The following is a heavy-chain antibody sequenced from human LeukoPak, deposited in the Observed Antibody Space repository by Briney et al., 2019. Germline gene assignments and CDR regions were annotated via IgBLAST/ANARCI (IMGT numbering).Heavy chain of an antibody. Sequence: PSETLSLTCAVYGGSFSDYYWSWIRQPPGKGLEWIGYIYYSGTTNYNPSLKSRVTISVDTSKNQFSLKLNSVTAADTAVYYCARGVYIAAAQYGNWGQETLVTVSS. CDR3: ARGVYIAAAQYGN. CDR2: IYYSGTT. V-gene: IGHV4-59*01. D-gene: IGHD6-13*01. CDR1: GGSFSDYY. J-gene: IGHJ4*02.